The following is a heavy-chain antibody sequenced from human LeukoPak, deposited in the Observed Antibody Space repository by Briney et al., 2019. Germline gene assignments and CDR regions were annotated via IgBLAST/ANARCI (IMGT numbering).Heavy chain of an antibody. CDR1: GGSISSSSYY. CDR2: IYYGGSS. J-gene: IGHJ4*02. D-gene: IGHD2-2*01. CDR3: ARPLGYCSSTSCYDY. Sequence: PSETLSLTCTVSGGSISSSSYYWAWIRQSPGKGLEWIANIYYGGSSYYNPSLKRRVTISVDTSKNQFSLKLSSVTAADTAVYYCARPLGYCSSTSCYDYWGQGTLVTVSS. V-gene: IGHV4-39*01.